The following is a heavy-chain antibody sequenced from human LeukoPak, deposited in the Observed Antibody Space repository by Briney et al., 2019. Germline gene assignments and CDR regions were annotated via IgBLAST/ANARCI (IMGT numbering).Heavy chain of an antibody. Sequence: ASVKASCKASGGTFSSYAISWVRQAPGQGLEWMGGIIPIFGTANYAQKFQGRVTITADESTSTAYMELSSLRSEDTAVYYCARDLVVRGGPIDYWGQGTLVTVSS. CDR3: ARDLVVRGGPIDY. CDR1: GGTFSSYA. J-gene: IGHJ4*02. D-gene: IGHD3-10*01. CDR2: IIPIFGTA. V-gene: IGHV1-69*13.